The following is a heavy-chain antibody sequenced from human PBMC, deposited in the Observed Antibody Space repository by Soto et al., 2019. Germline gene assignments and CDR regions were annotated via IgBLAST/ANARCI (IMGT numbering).Heavy chain of an antibody. CDR1: GFTFSSYA. J-gene: IGHJ4*02. CDR3: AKEVLLWFGELYYFDY. D-gene: IGHD3-10*01. Sequence: GSLRLSCAASGFTFSSYAMSWVRQAPGKGLEWVSAISGSGGSTYYADSVKGRFTISRDNSKNTLYLQMNSLRAEDTAVYYCAKEVLLWFGELYYFDYWGKGTLVTVSS. CDR2: ISGSGGST. V-gene: IGHV3-23*01.